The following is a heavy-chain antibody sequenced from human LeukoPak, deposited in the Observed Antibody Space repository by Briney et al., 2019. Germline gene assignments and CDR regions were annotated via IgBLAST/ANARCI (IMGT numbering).Heavy chain of an antibody. CDR2: MNPNNGNT. J-gene: IGHJ4*02. D-gene: IGHD3-3*01. CDR3: ARGPLTSGVRYFDY. V-gene: IGHV1-8*03. CDR1: VYTFITCD. Sequence: ASVTVSFKASVYTFITCDINWVRQAPGQGLEWMGWMNPNNGNTGYAKKFQGRVTITRDTSISTAYMELSSLTSEDTAVYYCARGPLTSGVRYFDYWGQGTLVTVSS.